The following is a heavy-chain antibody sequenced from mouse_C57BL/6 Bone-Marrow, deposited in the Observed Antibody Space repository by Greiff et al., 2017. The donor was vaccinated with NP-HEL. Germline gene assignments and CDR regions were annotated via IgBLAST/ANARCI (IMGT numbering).Heavy chain of an antibody. CDR1: GYTFTSYW. Sequence: VQLQQSGAELVMPGASVKLSCKASGYTFTSYWMHWVKQRPGQGLEWIGEIDPSDSYTNYNQKFKGKSTLTVDKSSSTAYMQLSSLTSEDSAVYYCARANSKGWYFDVWGTGTTVTVSS. J-gene: IGHJ1*03. V-gene: IGHV1-69*01. CDR2: IDPSDSYT. D-gene: IGHD2-5*01. CDR3: ARANSKGWYFDV.